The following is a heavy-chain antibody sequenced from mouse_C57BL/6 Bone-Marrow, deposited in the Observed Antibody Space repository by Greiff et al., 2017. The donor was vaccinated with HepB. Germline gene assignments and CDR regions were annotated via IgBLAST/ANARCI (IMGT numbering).Heavy chain of an antibody. D-gene: IGHD2-1*01. CDR3: GRRDWGNGGTLYWYFDV. Sequence: EVQLQESGPELVKPGASVKISCKASGYSFTGYYMNWVKQSPEKSLEWIGEINPSTGGTTYNQKFKGKATLTVDKSSSTAYMQLKSLTSEDSAVYYCGRRDWGNGGTLYWYFDVGGRGTAVTVTS. J-gene: IGHJ1*03. CDR2: INPSTGGT. CDR1: GYSFTGYY. V-gene: IGHV1-42*01.